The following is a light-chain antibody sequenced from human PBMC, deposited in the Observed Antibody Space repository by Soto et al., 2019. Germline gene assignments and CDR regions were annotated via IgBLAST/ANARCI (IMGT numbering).Light chain of an antibody. V-gene: IGLV1-44*01. CDR3: AAWDDSLNGDV. J-gene: IGLJ1*01. CDR2: SNN. Sequence: QLVLTQPPSTSGTPGQRVTISCSGSSSNIGSNTVNWYQHLPGTAPKLLIYSNNQRPSGVPDRFSGSKSGTSASLAVSGLQSEDEADYYCAAWDDSLNGDVFGTGTKLTVL. CDR1: SSNIGSNT.